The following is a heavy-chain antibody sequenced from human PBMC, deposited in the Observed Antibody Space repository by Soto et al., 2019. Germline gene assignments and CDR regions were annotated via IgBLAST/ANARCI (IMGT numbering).Heavy chain of an antibody. Sequence: GGSLRLSCAASGFTFSSYWMSWVRQAPGKGLEWVATIKQDGSEKYYVDSVKGRFTISRDNAKNSLYLQMNSLRAEDTAVYYCARDTPNYYDSSGYFGYWGQGTLVTVSS. V-gene: IGHV3-7*01. D-gene: IGHD3-22*01. CDR2: IKQDGSEK. CDR1: GFTFSSYW. CDR3: ARDTPNYYDSSGYFGY. J-gene: IGHJ4*02.